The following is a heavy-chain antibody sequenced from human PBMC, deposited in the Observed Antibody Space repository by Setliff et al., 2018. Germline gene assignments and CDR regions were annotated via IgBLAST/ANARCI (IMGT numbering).Heavy chain of an antibody. CDR2: MNPNNGNT. CDR3: ARTRGLDV. Sequence: ASVKVSCKASGCTFINYEINWVRQATGQGLEWMGGMNPNNGNTGYAQKFQGRVTMTRNTSISTAYMALSSLRSEDTAVYYCARTRGLDVWGQGTTVTVSS. V-gene: IGHV1-8*02. CDR1: GCTFINYE. J-gene: IGHJ6*02.